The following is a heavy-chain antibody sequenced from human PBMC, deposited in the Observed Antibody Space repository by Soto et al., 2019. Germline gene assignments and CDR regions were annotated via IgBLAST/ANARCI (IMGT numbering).Heavy chain of an antibody. J-gene: IGHJ3*02. Sequence: QVQLVESGGGVVQPGRSLRLSCAASGFTFSSYGMHWVRQAPGKGLEWVAVISYDGSNKYYADSVKGRFTISRDNSKNTLYLQMNSLRAEDTAVYYCAKDWYYYDRSEDAFDIWGQGTMVTVSS. V-gene: IGHV3-30*18. CDR1: GFTFSSYG. D-gene: IGHD3-22*01. CDR3: AKDWYYYDRSEDAFDI. CDR2: ISYDGSNK.